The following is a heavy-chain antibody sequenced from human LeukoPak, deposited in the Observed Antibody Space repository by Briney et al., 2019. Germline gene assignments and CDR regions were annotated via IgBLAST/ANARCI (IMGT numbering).Heavy chain of an antibody. CDR1: GFTVSSYS. J-gene: IGHJ4*02. CDR3: ARDPESNWGWDLDY. Sequence: GGSLRLSCAASGFTVSSYSMNWARQVPGKGLEWVSHISSSGSMIWYGESVKGRFTISRDSAKNSLHLQMNSLRAEDTAVYYCARDPESNWGWDLDYWGQGTLVTVSS. D-gene: IGHD7-27*01. CDR2: ISSSGSMI. V-gene: IGHV3-48*01.